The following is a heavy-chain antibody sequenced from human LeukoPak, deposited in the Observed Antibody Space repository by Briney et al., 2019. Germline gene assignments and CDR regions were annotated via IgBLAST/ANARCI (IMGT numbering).Heavy chain of an antibody. Sequence: SETLSLTCAVYGGSFSDYYWSWIRQPPGKGLEWIGEINHSGSTNYNPSLKSRVTISVDTSKNQFSLKLSSVTAADTAVYYCARELSSIEYNWFDPWGQGTLVTVSS. J-gene: IGHJ5*02. V-gene: IGHV4-34*01. CDR1: GGSFSDYY. CDR3: ARELSSIEYNWFDP. D-gene: IGHD2/OR15-2a*01. CDR2: INHSGST.